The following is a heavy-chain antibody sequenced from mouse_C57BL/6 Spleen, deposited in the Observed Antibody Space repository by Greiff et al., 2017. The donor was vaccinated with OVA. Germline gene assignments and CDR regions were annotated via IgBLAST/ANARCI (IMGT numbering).Heavy chain of an antibody. V-gene: IGHV1-69*01. CDR1: GYTFTSYW. Sequence: QVQLQQPGAELVMPGASVKLSCKASGYTFTSYWMHWVKQRPGQGLEWIGEIDPSDSYTNYNQKFKGKSTLTVDKSSSTAYMQLSSLTSEDSAVYYCARSGYDYAHFDYWGQGTTLTVSS. J-gene: IGHJ2*01. CDR3: ARSGYDYAHFDY. D-gene: IGHD2-4*01. CDR2: IDPSDSYT.